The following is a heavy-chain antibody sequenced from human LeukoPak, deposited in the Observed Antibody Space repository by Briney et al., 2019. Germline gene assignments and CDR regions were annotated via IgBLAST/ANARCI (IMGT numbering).Heavy chain of an antibody. CDR3: ARGGVGGLSTHFDY. Sequence: GGSLRLSCAASGFTFSTHDMNWVRQAPGKGLEWVSYISSSSSTIYCADSVKGRFTISRDSAKNSLYLQMNSLRAEDTAVYYCARGGVGGLSTHFDYWGQGTLVTVSS. V-gene: IGHV3-48*03. J-gene: IGHJ4*02. CDR1: GFTFSTHD. CDR2: ISSSSSTI. D-gene: IGHD2-2*01.